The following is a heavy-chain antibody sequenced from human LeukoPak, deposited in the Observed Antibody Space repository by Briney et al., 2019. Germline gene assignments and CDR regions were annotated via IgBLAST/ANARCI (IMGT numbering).Heavy chain of an antibody. V-gene: IGHV4-39*01. J-gene: IGHJ4*02. CDR1: GGSISSSSYY. Sequence: PSETLSLTCTVSGGSISSSSYYWGWIRQPPGKGLEWIGSIYYSGSTYYNPSLKSRVTISVDTSKNQFSLKLSSVTAADTAVYYCASDSGYDYCFDYWGQGTLVTVSS. CDR3: ASDSGYDYCFDY. D-gene: IGHD5-12*01. CDR2: IYYSGST.